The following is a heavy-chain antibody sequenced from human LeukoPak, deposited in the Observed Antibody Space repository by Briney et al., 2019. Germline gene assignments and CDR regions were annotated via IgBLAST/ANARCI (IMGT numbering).Heavy chain of an antibody. D-gene: IGHD5-18*01. CDR3: ARGGDGYSFPLAEDV. Sequence: PGGSLRLSCAASGFTFSSYWMSWVRQAPGKGLEWVANIKQDGSEKYYVDSVKGQFTISRDNAKNSLYLQMNSLRAEDTAVYYCARGGDGYSFPLAEDVWGKGTTVTVSS. V-gene: IGHV3-7*01. CDR1: GFTFSSYW. CDR2: IKQDGSEK. J-gene: IGHJ6*04.